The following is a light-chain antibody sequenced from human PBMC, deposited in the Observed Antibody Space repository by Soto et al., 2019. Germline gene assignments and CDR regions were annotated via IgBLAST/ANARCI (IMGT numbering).Light chain of an antibody. Sequence: EIVMTQSPATLSVSPGERVTLSCRASQSVKSNLAWYQQKFGQAPRLLIYGASTRATGVPARFSGSGSGTEFTHTISSLRSEDFAVYYCQHYNNWPPWTFGQGTKVEI. V-gene: IGKV3-15*01. CDR3: QHYNNWPPWT. CDR1: QSVKSN. CDR2: GAS. J-gene: IGKJ1*01.